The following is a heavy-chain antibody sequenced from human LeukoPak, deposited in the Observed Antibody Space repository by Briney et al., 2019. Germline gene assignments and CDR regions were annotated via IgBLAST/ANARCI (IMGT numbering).Heavy chain of an antibody. CDR3: AKDGRPYCSSTSCYSAGDY. Sequence: GGSLRLSCAASGFTFSSYGMHWVRQAPGKGLEWVAVISYDGSNKYYADSVKGRFTISRDNSKNTLYLQMNSLRAEDTAVYYCAKDGRPYCSSTSCYSAGDYWGQGTLVTVSS. J-gene: IGHJ4*02. D-gene: IGHD2-2*01. V-gene: IGHV3-30*18. CDR1: GFTFSSYG. CDR2: ISYDGSNK.